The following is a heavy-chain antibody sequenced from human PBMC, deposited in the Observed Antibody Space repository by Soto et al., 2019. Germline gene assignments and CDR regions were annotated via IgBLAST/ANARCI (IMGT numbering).Heavy chain of an antibody. Sequence: GGSLRLSCAASGFTFSSYAMHWVRQAPGKGLEWVAVISYDGSNKYYADSVKGRFTISRDNSKNTLYLQMNSLRAEDTAVYYCARDGSPYSSSWYYDYWGQGTLVTVSS. J-gene: IGHJ4*02. CDR2: ISYDGSNK. V-gene: IGHV3-30-3*01. CDR1: GFTFSSYA. CDR3: ARDGSPYSSSWYYDY. D-gene: IGHD6-13*01.